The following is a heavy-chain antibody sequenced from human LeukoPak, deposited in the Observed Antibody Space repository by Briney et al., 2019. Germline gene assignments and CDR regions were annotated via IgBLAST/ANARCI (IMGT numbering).Heavy chain of an antibody. CDR1: GGSFSGYY. J-gene: IGHJ4*02. V-gene: IGHV4-34*01. Sequence: PSETLSLTCAVYGGSFSGYYWSWIRQPPGKGLEWIGEINHSGSTNYNPSLKSRVTISVDTSKNQFSLKLSSVTAADTAVYYCGSNAENVYFDYWGQGTLVTVSS. CDR3: GSNAENVYFDY. CDR2: INHSGST. D-gene: IGHD1-1*01.